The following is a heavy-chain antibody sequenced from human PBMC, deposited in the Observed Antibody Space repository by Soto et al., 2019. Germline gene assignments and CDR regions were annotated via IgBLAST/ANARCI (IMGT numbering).Heavy chain of an antibody. CDR1: GGTFSSYT. CDR3: ATALLPVGAPTR. V-gene: IGHV1-69*02. J-gene: IGHJ4*02. Sequence: SVKVSCKASGGTFSSYTISWVRQAPGQGLEWMGRIIPILGIANYAQKFQGRVTITADKSTSTAYMELSSLRSEDAAVYYCATALLPVGAPTRWGQGTLVTVSS. D-gene: IGHD1-26*01. CDR2: IIPILGIA.